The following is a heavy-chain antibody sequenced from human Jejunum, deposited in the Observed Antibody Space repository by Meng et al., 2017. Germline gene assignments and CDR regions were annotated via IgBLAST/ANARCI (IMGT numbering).Heavy chain of an antibody. D-gene: IGHD6-13*01. V-gene: IGHV4-39*07. CDR2: IDYSGTT. Sequence: LPLQGSGPGSVEPSGTLSLHCTGSGDSTTSNNYLWGWIRQPPGKGLEWIGTIDYSGTTYYNPSLKSRVTITLGTSKNQISLKVTSVTAAETAVYYCARYSRYVGWLDPWGQGTLVTVSS. J-gene: IGHJ5*02. CDR1: GDSTTSNNYL. CDR3: ARYSRYVGWLDP.